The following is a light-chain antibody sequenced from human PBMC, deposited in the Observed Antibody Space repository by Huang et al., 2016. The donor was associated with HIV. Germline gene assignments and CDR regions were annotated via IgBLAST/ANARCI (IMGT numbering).Light chain of an antibody. CDR3: QQSYSTPPGYT. Sequence: DIQMTQSPSSLSASVGDRVTITCRASQSISSYLNWYQQKPGKAPKLLIYAASSLQSGVPSRVRGSGSGTDFTLTISSLQPEDFATYYCQQSYSTPPGYTFGQGTKLEI. CDR1: QSISSY. J-gene: IGKJ2*01. CDR2: AAS. V-gene: IGKV1-39*01.